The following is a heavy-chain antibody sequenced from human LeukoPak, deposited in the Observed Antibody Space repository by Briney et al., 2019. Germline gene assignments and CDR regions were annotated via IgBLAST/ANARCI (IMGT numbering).Heavy chain of an antibody. CDR3: AAETMVVTPYYFDY. Sequence: SVKVSCKASGYTFSNYEINWVRQATGQGLEWMGRITPIFGTANYAQKFQGRVTITTDESTSTAYMELSSLRSEDTAVYYCAAETMVVTPYYFDYWGQGTLVTVSS. CDR2: ITPIFGTA. D-gene: IGHD4-23*01. CDR1: GYTFSNYE. J-gene: IGHJ4*02. V-gene: IGHV1-69*05.